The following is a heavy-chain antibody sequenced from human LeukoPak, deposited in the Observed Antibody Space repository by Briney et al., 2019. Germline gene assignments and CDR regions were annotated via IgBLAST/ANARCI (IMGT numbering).Heavy chain of an antibody. J-gene: IGHJ4*02. Sequence: GGSLRLSCAASGFTFSSYGMHWVRQAPGTGLEWVALIKPDGSNKYYADSVKGRFTISRDNSKNTLHLQMNSLRAEDTAVYYCARSRAFDYWGQGTLVTVSS. D-gene: IGHD2/OR15-2a*01. CDR1: GFTFSSYG. V-gene: IGHV3-30*02. CDR2: IKPDGSNK. CDR3: ARSRAFDY.